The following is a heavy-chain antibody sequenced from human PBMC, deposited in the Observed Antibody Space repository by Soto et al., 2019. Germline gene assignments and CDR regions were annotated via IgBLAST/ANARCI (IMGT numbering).Heavy chain of an antibody. V-gene: IGHV1-69*01. Sequence: QVQLVQSGAEVKKPGSSVKVSCKASGGTFSGYAISWVRQAPGQGLEWMGGIIPIFGTANYAQKFQGRVTITADESTSTAYMELSSLRSEDTAVYYCARWEWELLALTYYYYGMDVWGQGTTVTVSS. J-gene: IGHJ6*02. CDR3: ARWEWELLALTYYYYGMDV. CDR1: GGTFSGYA. CDR2: IIPIFGTA. D-gene: IGHD1-26*01.